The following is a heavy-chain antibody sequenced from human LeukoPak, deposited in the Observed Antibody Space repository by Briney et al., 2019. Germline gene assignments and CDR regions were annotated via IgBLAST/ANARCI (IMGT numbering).Heavy chain of an antibody. Sequence: SVKVSCKASGGTFSSYAISWVRQAPGQGLEWMGRIIPILGIANYAQKFQGRVTITADKSTSTAYMELSSLRSEDTAVYYCARVGARYYYGMDVWGQGTTVTVSS. CDR3: ARVGARYYYGMDV. V-gene: IGHV1-69*04. D-gene: IGHD1-26*01. J-gene: IGHJ6*02. CDR2: IIPILGIA. CDR1: GGTFSSYA.